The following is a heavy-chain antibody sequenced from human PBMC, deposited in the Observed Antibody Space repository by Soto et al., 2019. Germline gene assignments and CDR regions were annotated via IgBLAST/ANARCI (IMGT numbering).Heavy chain of an antibody. D-gene: IGHD3-10*01. V-gene: IGHV4-59*12. Sequence: QVQLQESGPGLVKPSETLFLTCTVSSGSISNYYWNWIRQTPGKGLEWIGYVHYSGTTSYNPSLKSRVTISLDTSKNQFSLRLNSVTAADTAVYYCARRWSGTDYWGQGTLVTVSS. CDR3: ARRWSGTDY. J-gene: IGHJ4*02. CDR2: VHYSGTT. CDR1: SGSISNYY.